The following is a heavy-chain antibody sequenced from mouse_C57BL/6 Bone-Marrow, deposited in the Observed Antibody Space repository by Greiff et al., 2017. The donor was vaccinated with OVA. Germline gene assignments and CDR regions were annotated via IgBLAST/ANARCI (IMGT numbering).Heavy chain of an antibody. J-gene: IGHJ1*03. V-gene: IGHV5-2*01. CDR3: ARRGGSSRYWYFDV. CDR2: INRDGGST. D-gene: IGHD1-1*01. CDR1: DYEFPSYD. Sequence: DVQLVESGGGLVQPGASLKLSCESNDYEFPSYDMSWVRKTPEQRLELVAAINRDGGSTYYPDTMERRSIISRDNTEKTLYLQMSSLRSEDTALYYCARRGGSSRYWYFDVWGTGTTVTVSS.